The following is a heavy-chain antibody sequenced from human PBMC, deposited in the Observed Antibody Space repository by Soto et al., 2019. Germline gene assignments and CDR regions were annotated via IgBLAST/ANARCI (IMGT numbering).Heavy chain of an antibody. J-gene: IGHJ6*02. V-gene: IGHV4-30-4*08. CDR3: ARKDDGSDTLDV. Sequence: QVQLQQSGPGLVKPSQTLSLTCTVSGGSISSDYYHWTWIRQSPERGLEWIGYIHHSGSILYNPSLKSRVTISMDTAQHHFLLPLRSVTAPGTAVYFCARKDDGSDTLDVWGQGTTVTVSS. D-gene: IGHD1-1*01. CDR2: IHHSGSI. CDR1: GGSISSDYYH.